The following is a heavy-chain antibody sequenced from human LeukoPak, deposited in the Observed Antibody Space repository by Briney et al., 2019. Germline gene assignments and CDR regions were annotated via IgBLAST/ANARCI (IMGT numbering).Heavy chain of an antibody. V-gene: IGHV3-23*01. J-gene: IGHJ3*02. CDR2: ISGSGGST. CDR1: GFTFSSYA. D-gene: IGHD2-2*02. CDR3: ARELIDIVVVPAAIGWGAFDI. Sequence: PGGSLRLSCAASGFTFSSYAMSWVRQAPGKGLEWVSAISGSGGSTYYADSEKGRFTISRDNAKSSLYLQMNSLRAEDTAVYYCARELIDIVVVPAAIGWGAFDIWGQGTMVTVSS.